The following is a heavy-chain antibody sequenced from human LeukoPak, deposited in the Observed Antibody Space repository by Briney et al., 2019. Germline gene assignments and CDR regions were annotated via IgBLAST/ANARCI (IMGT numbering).Heavy chain of an antibody. CDR2: IYSSGST. Sequence: SETLSLTCTVSDGSMNIYFWTWIRQPAGKGLEWIGRIYSSGSTNYNPSLKSRVTMSVDTSKNQFSLKLSPVSAADAAIYYCARGDFGVLDAFDIWGQGTVVTVSS. D-gene: IGHD4-17*01. V-gene: IGHV4-4*07. CDR3: ARGDFGVLDAFDI. CDR1: DGSMNIYF. J-gene: IGHJ3*02.